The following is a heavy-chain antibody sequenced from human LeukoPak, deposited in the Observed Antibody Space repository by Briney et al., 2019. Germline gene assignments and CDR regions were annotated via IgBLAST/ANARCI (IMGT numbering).Heavy chain of an antibody. Sequence: PSETLSLTCTVSGGSIGSHDFYWGWIRQPPGKGLEWIGSIYYSGSTYYNPSLKSRVTISVDTSKNQFSLKLSSVTAADTAVYYCARDRGGWFDPWGQGTLVTVSS. CDR1: GGSIGSHDFY. CDR3: ARDRGGWFDP. CDR2: IYYSGST. J-gene: IGHJ5*02. V-gene: IGHV4-39*07.